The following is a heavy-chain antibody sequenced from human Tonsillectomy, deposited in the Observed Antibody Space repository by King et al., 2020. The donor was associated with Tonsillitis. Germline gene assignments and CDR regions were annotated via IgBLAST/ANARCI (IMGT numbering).Heavy chain of an antibody. Sequence: VQLVESGGGLVQPGGSLRLSCAASGFTFSSYAMSWVRQAPGKGLEWVSTISGSGGSTYYADSVKGRFTISRYNSKNTLYLQMNSLRVEDTAVYYCAKDALPDIVVVVAAISFDYWGQGTLVTVSS. CDR1: GFTFSSYA. CDR2: ISGSGGST. J-gene: IGHJ4*02. D-gene: IGHD2-15*01. V-gene: IGHV3-23*04. CDR3: AKDALPDIVVVVAAISFDY.